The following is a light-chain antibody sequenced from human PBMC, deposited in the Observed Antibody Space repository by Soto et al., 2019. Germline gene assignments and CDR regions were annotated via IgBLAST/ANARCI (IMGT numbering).Light chain of an antibody. V-gene: IGLV7-43*01. J-gene: IGLJ3*02. CDR2: STG. Sequence: QSVVTQEPSLTVSSGGTVTLTCASSTGAVTSGYYPNWFQQKPGQAPRALIYSTGNKHSWTPARFSGSLLGGKAALTLSGVQPEDEAEYYCLLYYGGSVVFGGGTKLTVL. CDR1: TGAVTSGYY. CDR3: LLYYGGSVV.